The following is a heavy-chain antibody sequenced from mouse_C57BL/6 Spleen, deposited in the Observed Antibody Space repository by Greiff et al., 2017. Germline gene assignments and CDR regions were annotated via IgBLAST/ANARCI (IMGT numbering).Heavy chain of an antibody. Sequence: EVQPVESGPGLVKPSQSLSLTCSVTGYSITSGYYWNWIRQFPGNKLEWMGYISYDGSNNYNPSLKNRISITRDTSKNQFFLKLNSVTTEDTATYYCARDWGDYWGQGTTLTVSS. CDR1: GYSITSGYY. CDR3: ARDWGDY. D-gene: IGHD4-1*01. J-gene: IGHJ2*01. CDR2: ISYDGSN. V-gene: IGHV3-6*01.